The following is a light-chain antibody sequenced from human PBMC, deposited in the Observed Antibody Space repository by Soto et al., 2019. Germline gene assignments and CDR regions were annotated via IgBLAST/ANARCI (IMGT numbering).Light chain of an antibody. CDR3: LQDFTYPRT. Sequence: AIQMTQSPSSVSASVGDRVTITYRASQGIRNELGWYQQKPGKAPKLLIYSASSLQSGVPSRFGGSGSGTDFILTISGLQPEDFATYFCLQDFTYPRTFGQGTKV. V-gene: IGKV1-6*01. J-gene: IGKJ1*01. CDR1: QGIRNE. CDR2: SAS.